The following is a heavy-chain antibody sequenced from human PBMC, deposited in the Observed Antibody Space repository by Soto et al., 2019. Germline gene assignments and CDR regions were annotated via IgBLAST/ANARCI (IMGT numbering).Heavy chain of an antibody. D-gene: IGHD2-21*01. Sequence: QVSLVQSGAEVKNPGSAVKVSCKTSGGTFNTYAISWVRQAPGQRLEWMGQIIPIFGSPNYAQSFQGRLTMTADAPTSTVYMKLISLRFEATSVYYCARVSVPLSCRLLPPFHCAHWGQGALVTAAS. J-gene: IGHJ4*02. CDR1: GGTFNTYA. CDR3: ARVSVPLSCRLLPPFHCAH. CDR2: IIPIFGSP. V-gene: IGHV1-69*01.